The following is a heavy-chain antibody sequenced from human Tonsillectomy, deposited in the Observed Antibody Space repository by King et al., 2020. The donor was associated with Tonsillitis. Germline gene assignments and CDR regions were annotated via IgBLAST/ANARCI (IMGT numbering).Heavy chain of an antibody. Sequence: VQLQESGPGLVKPSQTLSLTCTVSGGSFSGGAYYWSWIRQHPGKGLEWIGYIYYSGNTYYNPSLKSRLSRSIDMSKRQFSLKLGSVTAADTAVYYCAGYEGGVFDLWGQGTPVTVSS. CDR1: GGSFSGGAYY. V-gene: IGHV4-31*03. D-gene: IGHD2-15*01. J-gene: IGHJ5*02. CDR2: IYYSGNT. CDR3: AGYEGGVFDL.